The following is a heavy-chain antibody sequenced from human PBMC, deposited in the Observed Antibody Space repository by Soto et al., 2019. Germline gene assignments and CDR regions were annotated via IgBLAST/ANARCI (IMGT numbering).Heavy chain of an antibody. J-gene: IGHJ6*02. CDR2: ISAYNGNT. V-gene: IGHV1-18*04. D-gene: IGHD3-22*01. Sequence: QVQLVQSGAEVKKPGASVKVSCKASGYTFTSYGISWVRQAPGQGLEWMGWISAYNGNTNYAQKLQGRVTMTTDTSTSTAYMELRSLSSDDKAVYYCARFDYYDRSGYYQHSHGMDVWGQGTTVTVSS. CDR3: ARFDYYDRSGYYQHSHGMDV. CDR1: GYTFTSYG.